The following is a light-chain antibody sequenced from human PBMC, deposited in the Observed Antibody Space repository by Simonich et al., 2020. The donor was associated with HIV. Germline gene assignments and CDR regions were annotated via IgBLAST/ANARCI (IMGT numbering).Light chain of an antibody. Sequence: DIQMTQSPSTLSASVGDRVTITCRASQSINNWLAWYQQNPGTAPKLLIYKAASLESGVPSRVSGSGSGTEFTLTISSLHPDDFATYYCQHYNSYWALTFGGGTKVDTK. J-gene: IGKJ4*01. CDR1: QSINNW. CDR3: QHYNSYWALT. V-gene: IGKV1-5*03. CDR2: KAA.